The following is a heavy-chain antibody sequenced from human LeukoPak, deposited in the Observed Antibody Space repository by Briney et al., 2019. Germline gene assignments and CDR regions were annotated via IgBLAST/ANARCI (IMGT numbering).Heavy chain of an antibody. CDR1: GFTFSSYE. J-gene: IGHJ4*02. CDR2: ISSSGHTI. D-gene: IGHD3-22*01. CDR3: ARGAVTSSGYGFDY. Sequence: VGSLRLSCAASGFTFSSYEMTWVRQAPGKGLEWVSYISSSGHTIYYADSVKGRFTISRDNAKNSLYLQMNSLRAEDTALYYCARGAVTSSGYGFDYWGQGTLVTVSS. V-gene: IGHV3-48*03.